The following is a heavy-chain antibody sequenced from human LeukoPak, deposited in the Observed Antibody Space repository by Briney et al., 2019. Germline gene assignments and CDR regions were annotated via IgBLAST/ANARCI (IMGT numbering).Heavy chain of an antibody. CDR2: INPNSGGT. Sequence: ASVKVSCKASEYTFTDYHMHWVRQAPGQGLEWMGWINPNSGGTNYAQKFQGRVTMTRDKSISTAYMELSGLRSDDTAVYYCASRYSDSSEGFDYWGQGTLVTVSS. D-gene: IGHD6-6*01. J-gene: IGHJ4*02. CDR1: EYTFTDYH. V-gene: IGHV1-2*02. CDR3: ASRYSDSSEGFDY.